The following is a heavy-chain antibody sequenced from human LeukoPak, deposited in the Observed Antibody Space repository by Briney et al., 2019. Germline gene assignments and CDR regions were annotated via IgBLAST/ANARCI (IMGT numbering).Heavy chain of an antibody. D-gene: IGHD2-15*01. Sequence: GGSLRLSCAASGLTFGSFGMHWVRQAPGKGLESVALIAYDGTDKFYADSVKGRFTIFRDNSKSTLFLQMSSLRPEDTAVYYCAKDIGHCSGSSCRTLDCWGQGTLVIVSS. CDR1: GLTFGSFG. CDR3: AKDIGHCSGSSCRTLDC. CDR2: IAYDGTDK. J-gene: IGHJ4*02. V-gene: IGHV3-30*18.